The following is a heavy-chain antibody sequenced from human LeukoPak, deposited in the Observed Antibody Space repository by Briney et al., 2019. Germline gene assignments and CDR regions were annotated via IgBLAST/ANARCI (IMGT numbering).Heavy chain of an antibody. CDR1: GGTFSSYA. V-gene: IGHV1-69*04. D-gene: IGHD3-3*01. Sequence: SVKVSCKASGGTFSSYAISWVRQAPGQGLEWMGRIIPILGIANYAQKFQGRVTITADKSTSTAYMDLSSLRSEDTAVYYCARDRLRFLEWPTPDAFDIWGQGTMVTVSS. J-gene: IGHJ3*02. CDR3: ARDRLRFLEWPTPDAFDI. CDR2: IIPILGIA.